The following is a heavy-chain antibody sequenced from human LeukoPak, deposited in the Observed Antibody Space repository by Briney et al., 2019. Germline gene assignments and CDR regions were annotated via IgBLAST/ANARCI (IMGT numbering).Heavy chain of an antibody. V-gene: IGHV4-34*01. CDR1: GGSFSGYY. CDR3: ARGLSAIVY. J-gene: IGHJ4*02. Sequence: SETLSLTCAVYGGSFSGYYWSWIRQPPGKGLEWIGEINHSGSTNYNPSLKSRVTMSVDTSKNQFSLKLSSVTAADTAVYYCARGLSAIVYWGQGTLVTVSS. D-gene: IGHD2-15*01. CDR2: INHSGST.